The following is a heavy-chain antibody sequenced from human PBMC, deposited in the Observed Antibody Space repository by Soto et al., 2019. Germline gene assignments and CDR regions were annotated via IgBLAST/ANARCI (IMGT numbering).Heavy chain of an antibody. CDR3: ARPSSYSSGWYWFDP. D-gene: IGHD6-19*01. J-gene: IGHJ5*02. CDR1: GYSFTNYW. V-gene: IGHV5-51*01. CDR2: IYPGDSDT. Sequence: GESLKISCKGSGYSFTNYWIGWVRQMPGKGLEWMGIIYPGDSDTRYSPSFQGQVTISADKSFSTAYLQWSSLKASDTAIYYCARPSSYSSGWYWFDPWGQGTLVTVSS.